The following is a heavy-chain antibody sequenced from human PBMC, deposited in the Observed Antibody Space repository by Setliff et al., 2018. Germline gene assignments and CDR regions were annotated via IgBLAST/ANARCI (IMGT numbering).Heavy chain of an antibody. V-gene: IGHV3-33*08. Sequence: GGSLRLSCAASGFTFSTYRMHWVRQAPGKGLEWVAVLWCDGNRQYYGDSVKGRFTISRDDSKNILYVQMGSLRPEDTAVYYCARLRKDYGDYYYFDYWGQGTLVTVSS. CDR1: GFTFSTYR. CDR2: LWCDGNRQ. CDR3: ARLRKDYGDYYYFDY. D-gene: IGHD4-17*01. J-gene: IGHJ4*02.